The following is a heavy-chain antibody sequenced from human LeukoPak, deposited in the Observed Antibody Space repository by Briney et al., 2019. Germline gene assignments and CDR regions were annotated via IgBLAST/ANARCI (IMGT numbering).Heavy chain of an antibody. Sequence: GGSLRLSCAASGFTFSTYAMSWVRQAPGKGLEWVSAISGRGVSTSYADSVRGRFTISRDNSKNTLYLQMNSLRAEDTAVYYCAKHGPNVFDFWGQGTLVTVSS. CDR2: ISGRGVST. D-gene: IGHD3-16*01. CDR3: AKHGPNVFDF. V-gene: IGHV3-23*01. CDR1: GFTFSTYA. J-gene: IGHJ4*02.